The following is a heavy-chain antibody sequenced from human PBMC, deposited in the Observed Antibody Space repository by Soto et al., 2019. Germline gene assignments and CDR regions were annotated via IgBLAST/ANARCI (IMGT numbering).Heavy chain of an antibody. CDR3: ARVGGRSYGARYDAFDI. D-gene: IGHD3-10*01. J-gene: IGHJ3*02. V-gene: IGHV3-7*01. CDR1: GFTFSSYW. Sequence: GGSLRLSCAASGFTFSSYWMSWVRQAPGKGLEWVANIKQDGSEKYYVDSVKGRFTISRDNAKNSLYLQMNSLRAEDTAVYYCARVGGRSYGARYDAFDIWGQGTMVTVSS. CDR2: IKQDGSEK.